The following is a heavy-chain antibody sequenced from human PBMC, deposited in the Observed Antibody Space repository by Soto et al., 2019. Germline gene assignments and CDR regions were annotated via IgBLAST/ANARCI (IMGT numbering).Heavy chain of an antibody. CDR1: GFTFSSYG. D-gene: IGHD6-19*01. CDR3: ARIQLRIAVAGPFDY. CDR2: ISYDGSNK. Sequence: QVQLVESGGGVVQPGRSLRLSCAASGFTFSSYGMHWVRQAPGKGLEWVAVISYDGSNKYYADSVKGRFTISRDNSKNTRYLQMNSLRAEDTAVYYCARIQLRIAVAGPFDYWGQGTLVTVSS. V-gene: IGHV3-30*03. J-gene: IGHJ4*02.